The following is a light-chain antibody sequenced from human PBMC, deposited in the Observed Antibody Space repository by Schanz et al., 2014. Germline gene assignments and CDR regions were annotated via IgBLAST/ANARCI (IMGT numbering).Light chain of an antibody. V-gene: IGLV1-44*01. CDR1: SSNIGSNT. CDR2: SNN. J-gene: IGLJ3*02. Sequence: QSVLTQPPSASGTSGQRVSISCSGSSSNIGSNTVSWYQQLPGRAPKLLIYSNNNRPSGVPDRFSGSKSGTSASLAISGLQSEYEAAFYCAAWDDSLNGGVFGGGTKLTVL. CDR3: AAWDDSLNGGV.